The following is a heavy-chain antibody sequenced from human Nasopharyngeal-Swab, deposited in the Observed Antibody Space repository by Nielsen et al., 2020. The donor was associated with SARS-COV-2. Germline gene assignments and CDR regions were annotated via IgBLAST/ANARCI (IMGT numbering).Heavy chain of an antibody. Sequence: SETLSLTCGVYGGSFSSYYWSWIRQPPGKGLEWIGEINHSGSTNYNPSLESRVTLSADTSKNQFSLNLISVTAADTAVYYCATTGYSSVYYVHWGQGVLVTVSS. V-gene: IGHV4-34*01. CDR3: ATTGYSSVYYVH. D-gene: IGHD6-25*01. CDR1: GGSFSSYY. CDR2: INHSGST. J-gene: IGHJ4*02.